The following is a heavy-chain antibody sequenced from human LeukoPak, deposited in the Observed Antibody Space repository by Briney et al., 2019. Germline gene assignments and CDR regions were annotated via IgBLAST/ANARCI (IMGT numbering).Heavy chain of an antibody. Sequence: GGSLRLSCAASGFTFSSYAMSWVRQAPGKGLEWVSAISGSGGSTYYADSVKGRFTISRDNSKNTLYLQMNSLRAEDTAVYYGANPFPYRITMVRGVTNPGGYWGQGTLVIVSS. CDR3: ANPFPYRITMVRGVTNPGGY. J-gene: IGHJ4*02. D-gene: IGHD3-10*01. V-gene: IGHV3-23*01. CDR1: GFTFSSYA. CDR2: ISGSGGST.